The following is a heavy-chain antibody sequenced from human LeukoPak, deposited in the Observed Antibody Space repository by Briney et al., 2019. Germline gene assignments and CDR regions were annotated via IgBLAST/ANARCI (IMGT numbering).Heavy chain of an antibody. CDR3: ARGRGYSYGLNDWFDP. CDR2: IRYVGINK. D-gene: IGHD5-18*01. V-gene: IGHV3-30*02. Sequence: PGGSLRLSCAASGFTFSTYGMHWVRQAPGKGLEWVSFIRYVGINKYYADSVKGRFTISRDNSKNTLYLQMNSLRAEDTAVYYCARGRGYSYGLNDWFDPWGQGTLVTVS. J-gene: IGHJ5*02. CDR1: GFTFSTYG.